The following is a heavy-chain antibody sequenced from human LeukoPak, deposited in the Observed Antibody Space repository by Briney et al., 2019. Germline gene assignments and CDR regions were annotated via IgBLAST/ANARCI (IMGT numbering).Heavy chain of an antibody. CDR2: MNPNSGNT. J-gene: IGHJ5*02. CDR1: GYTFTSYD. D-gene: IGHD3-22*01. CDR3: ARAVTDSSGYYYWFDP. Sequence: ASVKVSCKASGYTFTSYDINWVRQATGQGLEWMGWMNPNSGNTGYAQKFKGRVTMTRNTSISTAYMELSSLRSEDTAMYYCARAVTDSSGYYYWFDPWGQGTLVTVSS. V-gene: IGHV1-8*01.